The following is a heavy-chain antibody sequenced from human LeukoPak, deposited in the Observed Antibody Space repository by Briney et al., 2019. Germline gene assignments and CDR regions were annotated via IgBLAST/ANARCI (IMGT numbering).Heavy chain of an antibody. V-gene: IGHV4-39*07. Sequence: SETLSLTCTVSGGSISSSSYYWGWIRQPPGKGLEWIGSVYYSGSTYYNPSLKSRVTISVDTPKNQFSLKLSSVTAADTAVYYCARADGSGSYMESWGQGTLVTVSS. CDR3: ARADGSGSYMES. CDR1: GGSISSSSYY. J-gene: IGHJ5*02. CDR2: VYYSGST. D-gene: IGHD3-10*01.